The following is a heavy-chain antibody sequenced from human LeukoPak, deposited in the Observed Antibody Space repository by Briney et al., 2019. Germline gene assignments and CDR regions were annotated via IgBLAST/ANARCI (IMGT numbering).Heavy chain of an antibody. D-gene: IGHD1-14*01. V-gene: IGHV1-58*02. CDR2: IVVGSGNT. CDR3: AADLTTPRAFDI. CDR1: GFTFTSSA. J-gene: IGHJ3*02. Sequence: SVKVSCKASGFTFTSSAMQWVRQARGQRLEWIGWIVVGSGNTNYAQEFQERVTITRDMSTSTAYMELSSLRSEDTAVYYCAADLTTPRAFDIWGQGTMVTVSS.